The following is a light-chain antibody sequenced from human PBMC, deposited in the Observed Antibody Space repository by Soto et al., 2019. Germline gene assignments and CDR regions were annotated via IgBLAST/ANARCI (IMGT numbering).Light chain of an antibody. CDR1: SSDVGGYNY. V-gene: IGLV2-14*01. CDR2: EVS. J-gene: IGLJ1*01. CDR3: SSYTSSSPYV. Sequence: QSVLTQPASVSGSPGQSITISCTGTSSDVGGYNYVSWYQQHPGKAPKLMIYEVSNRPSGVSNRFSGSKSGNTASLTISGLQAEDEADYYCSSYTSSSPYV.